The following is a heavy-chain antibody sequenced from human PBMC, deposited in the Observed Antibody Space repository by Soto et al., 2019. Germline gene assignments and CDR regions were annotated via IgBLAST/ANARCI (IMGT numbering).Heavy chain of an antibody. CDR1: GDSMSSSDYY. CDR3: ARRTVNIRTFYSGLKTHCFDY. CDR2: IYYSGST. J-gene: IGHJ4*02. D-gene: IGHD6-19*01. V-gene: IGHV4-39*01. Sequence: QLQLHESGPGLVKPSETLSLTCAVSGDSMSSSDYYWGWIRQPPGKGLEWIGSIYYSGSTYYNPSLQNRVPISVDTSKNQFSLKLKSVTAADTAIYYCARRTVNIRTFYSGLKTHCFDYWGQGAPVTVSS.